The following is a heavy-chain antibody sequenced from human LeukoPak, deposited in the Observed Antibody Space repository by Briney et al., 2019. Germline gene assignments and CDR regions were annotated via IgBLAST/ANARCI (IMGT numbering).Heavy chain of an antibody. CDR1: GGTISSYY. CDR3: ARQPSGTAAFDI. CDR2: IYHSGNT. J-gene: IGHJ3*02. Sequence: SETLSLTCAVSGGTISSYYWSWIRQSPGKGLEWIAYIYHSGNTNYNPSFKSRVTISVDTSKNQFSLKLTSVAAADTAICYCARQPSGTAAFDIWGQGTMVTVSS. V-gene: IGHV4-59*08. D-gene: IGHD1/OR15-1a*01.